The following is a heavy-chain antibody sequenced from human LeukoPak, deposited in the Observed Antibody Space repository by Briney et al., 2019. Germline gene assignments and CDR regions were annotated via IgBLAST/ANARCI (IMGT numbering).Heavy chain of an antibody. CDR3: ARVGECGGSCYSLDY. CDR1: GVSISTSSYY. Sequence: SETLSLTCTVSGVSISTSSYYWGWIRQPPGKGLEWIGNIYYSGRTYYSPSLKSRVTISVDTSKNQFSLKLSSVTAADTAVYYCARVGECGGSCYSLDYWGQGTLVTVSS. V-gene: IGHV4-39*07. D-gene: IGHD2-15*01. J-gene: IGHJ4*02. CDR2: IYYSGRT.